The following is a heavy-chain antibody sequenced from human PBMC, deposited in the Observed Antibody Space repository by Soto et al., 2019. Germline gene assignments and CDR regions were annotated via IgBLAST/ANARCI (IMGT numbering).Heavy chain of an antibody. Sequence: QVQLVESGGGVVQPGRSLRLSCAASGFIFSSYAMHWVRQAPGKGLEWVAVISYDGSNKYYADSVKGRFTISRDNSKNTLYLQMNSLRAEDTAVYYCARTGLLHGMDVWGLGTTVTVSS. V-gene: IGHV3-30-3*01. CDR2: ISYDGSNK. D-gene: IGHD2-15*01. CDR1: GFIFSSYA. CDR3: ARTGLLHGMDV. J-gene: IGHJ6*02.